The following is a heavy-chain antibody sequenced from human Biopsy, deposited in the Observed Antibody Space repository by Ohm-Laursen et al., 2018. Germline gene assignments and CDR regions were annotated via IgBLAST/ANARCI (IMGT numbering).Heavy chain of an antibody. CDR3: ARRRAAPTYWYFDL. D-gene: IGHD6-13*01. J-gene: IGHJ2*01. Sequence: GALSLTCAVYGGPLSGYHWTWFRQPPGDGLEWIGEINDGGTTYHNPSIKSRLTILVDASKNQFSLKVNSVTAADTAVYYCARRRAAPTYWYFDLWGRGTLVTVSS. V-gene: IGHV4-34*01. CDR1: GGPLSGYH. CDR2: INDGGTT.